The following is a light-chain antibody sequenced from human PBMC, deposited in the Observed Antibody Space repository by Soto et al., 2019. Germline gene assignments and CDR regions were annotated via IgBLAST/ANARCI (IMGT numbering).Light chain of an antibody. V-gene: IGLV2-23*02. CDR3: CSYASSNTYV. J-gene: IGLJ1*01. CDR2: EVS. CDR1: SSDVGFYYL. Sequence: QSALTQPAPLSGSPGQSITISCTGTSSDVGFYYLVSWYQQHPGKAPKLIIYEVSERPSGVSNRFSGSKSGNTASLTISGLQAEDEADYYCCSYASSNTYVFGTGTKVTV.